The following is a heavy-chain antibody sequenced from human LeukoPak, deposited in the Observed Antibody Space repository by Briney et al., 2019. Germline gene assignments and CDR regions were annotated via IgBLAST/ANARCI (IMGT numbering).Heavy chain of an antibody. J-gene: IGHJ6*02. Sequence: SETLSLTCAVYGGSFSGYYWSWIRQPPGKGLEWIGEINHSGSTNYNPSLKSRVTISVDTSNNQFSLKLSSVTAADTAVYYCARGRNPRTAGYCSGGSCYRIGMDVWGQGTTVTVSS. CDR3: ARGRNPRTAGYCSGGSCYRIGMDV. V-gene: IGHV4-34*01. CDR2: INHSGST. CDR1: GGSFSGYY. D-gene: IGHD2-15*01.